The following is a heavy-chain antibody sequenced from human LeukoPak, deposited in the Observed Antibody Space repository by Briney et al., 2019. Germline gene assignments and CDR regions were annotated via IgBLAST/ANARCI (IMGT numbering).Heavy chain of an antibody. CDR1: GGSFSGYY. J-gene: IGHJ5*02. D-gene: IGHD3-9*01. Sequence: SETLSLTCAVYGGSFSGYYWSWVRQPPGKGLEWIGEIKHSGSTNYNPSLKSRVTISVDTSKNQVSLKLSSVTAADTAVYYCVRVIDWSRWFDPWGQGTLVTVSS. CDR2: IKHSGST. V-gene: IGHV4-34*01. CDR3: VRVIDWSRWFDP.